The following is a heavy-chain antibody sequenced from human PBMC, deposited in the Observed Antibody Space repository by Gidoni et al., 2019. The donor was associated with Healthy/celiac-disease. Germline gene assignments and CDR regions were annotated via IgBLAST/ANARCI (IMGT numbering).Heavy chain of an antibody. V-gene: IGHV3-23*01. CDR1: GFTFSSYA. CDR2: ISGSGGST. Sequence: EVQLLESGGGLVQPGGSLSLSCAASGFTFSSYAMSWVRQARGKGRGWVSAISGSGGSTYYADSVKGRFTISRDNSKNTLYLQMNSLRAEDTAVYYCANRGYGEFDYWGQGTLVTVSS. CDR3: ANRGYGEFDY. D-gene: IGHD5-12*01. J-gene: IGHJ4*02.